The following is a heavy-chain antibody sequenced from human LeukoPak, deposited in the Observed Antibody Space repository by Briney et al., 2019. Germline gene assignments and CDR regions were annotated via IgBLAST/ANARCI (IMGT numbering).Heavy chain of an antibody. Sequence: GGSLRLSCAASGFTVSSNYMSWVRQAPGKGLEWVSVIYSGGSTYYADSVKGRSTISRHNSKNTLYLQMNSLRAEDTAVYYCARLVRGSYFDYWGQGTLVTVSS. CDR2: IYSGGST. D-gene: IGHD1-26*01. V-gene: IGHV3-53*04. J-gene: IGHJ4*02. CDR1: GFTVSSNY. CDR3: ARLVRGSYFDY.